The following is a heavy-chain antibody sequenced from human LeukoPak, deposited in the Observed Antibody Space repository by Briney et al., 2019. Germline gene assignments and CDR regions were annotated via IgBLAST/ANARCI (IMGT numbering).Heavy chain of an antibody. D-gene: IGHD3-9*01. Sequence: PSETLSLTCAVYGGSFSGYYWTRIRQPPGKGLEWIREITHSGRTNYKSSLKSRVTMSVDTSNNQFSLKLSSVTAADTAVYYCARGPPIEPGILTGYYYFDYWGQGALVTVSS. J-gene: IGHJ4*02. CDR2: ITHSGRT. CDR1: GGSFSGYY. CDR3: ARGPPIEPGILTGYYYFDY. V-gene: IGHV4-34*01.